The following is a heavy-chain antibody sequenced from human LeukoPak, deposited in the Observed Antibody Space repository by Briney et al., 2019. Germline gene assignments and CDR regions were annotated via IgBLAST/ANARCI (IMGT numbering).Heavy chain of an antibody. CDR2: IYYTGST. V-gene: IGHV4-59*12. CDR3: ARGPIVVVPAAMWHYNWFDP. J-gene: IGHJ5*02. Sequence: PSETLSLTCTVSGGSISSYYWSWIRQPPGKGLEWIGYIYYTGSTNYNPSLKSRVTISVDTSKNQFSLKLSSVTAADTAVYYCARGPIVVVPAAMWHYNWFDPWGQGTLVTVSS. CDR1: GGSISSYY. D-gene: IGHD2-2*01.